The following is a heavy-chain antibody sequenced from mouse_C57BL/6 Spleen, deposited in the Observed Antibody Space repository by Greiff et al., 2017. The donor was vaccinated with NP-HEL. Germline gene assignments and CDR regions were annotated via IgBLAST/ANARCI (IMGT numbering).Heavy chain of an antibody. CDR1: GFTFSDYG. CDR3: ARYDYEYAMDY. D-gene: IGHD2-4*01. CDR2: ISSGSSTI. Sequence: EVQRVESGGGLVKPGGSLKLSCAASGFTFSDYGMHWVRQAPEKGLEWVAYISSGSSTIYYADTVKGRFTISRDNAKNTLFLQMTSLRSEDTAMYYCARYDYEYAMDYWGQGTSVTVSS. V-gene: IGHV5-17*01. J-gene: IGHJ4*01.